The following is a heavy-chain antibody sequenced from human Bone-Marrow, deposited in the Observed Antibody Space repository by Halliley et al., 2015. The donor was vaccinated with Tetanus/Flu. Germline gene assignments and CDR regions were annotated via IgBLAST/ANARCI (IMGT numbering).Heavy chain of an antibody. CDR2: IFYRGIT. CDR3: AREAMGESSNWFDL. Sequence: GYIFYRGITDYSPSLKSRVSLSVDTSKNQVSLKLNSVTPADTAVYYCAREAMGESSNWFDLWGQGILVTVSS. J-gene: IGHJ5*02. V-gene: IGHV4-59*01.